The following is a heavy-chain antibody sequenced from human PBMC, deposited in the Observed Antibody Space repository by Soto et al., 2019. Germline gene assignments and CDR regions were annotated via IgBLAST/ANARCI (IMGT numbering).Heavy chain of an antibody. CDR2: ISAYNGNT. CDR1: GYTFTSYG. D-gene: IGHD1-1*01. J-gene: IGHJ5*02. Sequence: ASVKVSCKASGYTFTSYGISWVRQAPGQGLEWMGWISAYNGNTNYAQKLQGRVTMTTDTSTSTAYMELRSLRSDDTAVYYCERVGVKLPRYTWFAPWGQGTLVPVSS. V-gene: IGHV1-18*01. CDR3: ERVGVKLPRYTWFAP.